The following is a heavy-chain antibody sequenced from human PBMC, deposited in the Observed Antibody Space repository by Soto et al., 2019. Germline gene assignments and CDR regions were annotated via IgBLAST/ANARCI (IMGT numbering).Heavy chain of an antibody. D-gene: IGHD5-12*01. J-gene: IGHJ4*02. CDR3: TTRFTYPSGYEFFY. CDR1: GFTFSNAW. V-gene: IGHV3-15*01. Sequence: GGSLRLSCAASGFTFSNAWMSWVRQAPGKGLEWVGRIKSKTDGGTTDYAAPVKGRFTISRDDSKNTLYLQMNSLKTEDAAVYYCTTRFTYPSGYEFFYWGQGTLVTVSS. CDR2: IKSKTDGGTT.